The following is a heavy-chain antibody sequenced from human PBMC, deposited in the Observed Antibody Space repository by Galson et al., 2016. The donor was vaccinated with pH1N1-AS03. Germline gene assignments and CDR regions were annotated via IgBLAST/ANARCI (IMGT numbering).Heavy chain of an antibody. J-gene: IGHJ4*02. D-gene: IGHD7-27*01. CDR3: ARENWGKYDF. V-gene: IGHV3-7*01. Sequence: SLRLSCAASGFSFSTYWMNWVRQAPGKGLEWVATIKQYGQGSEYVDSVNGQFSVSRDNAKNLLYLQMNSLRVDDTAVYFCARENWGKYDFWGQGALVTVSS. CDR2: IKQYGQGS. CDR1: GFSFSTYW.